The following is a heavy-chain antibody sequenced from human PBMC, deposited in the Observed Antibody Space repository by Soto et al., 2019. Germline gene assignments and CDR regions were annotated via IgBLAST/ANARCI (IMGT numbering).Heavy chain of an antibody. CDR1: GYTFTLYF. D-gene: IGHD1-26*01. CDR2: MNPNSGDT. J-gene: IGHJ4*02. Sequence: QVQLVQSGAEVKKPGASVTVSCNTSGYTFTLYFIHWVRQAPGQGLEWMGWMNPNSGDTVYAQTFQGRVTMTRDTSLNTAYMELSGLRSDDTAVYYCARAKRGSFDCDYWGQGTLVTGSS. V-gene: IGHV1-2*02. CDR3: ARAKRGSFDCDY.